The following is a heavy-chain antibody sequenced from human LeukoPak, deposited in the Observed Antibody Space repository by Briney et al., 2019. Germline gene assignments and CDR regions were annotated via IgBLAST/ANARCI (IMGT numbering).Heavy chain of an antibody. V-gene: IGHV3-30-3*01. J-gene: IGHJ4*02. D-gene: IGHD5-12*01. Sequence: GGSLRLSCAASGFNFSSYTMHWVRQAPGKGPGGGAVISYDGSNKYYADSVKGRFTISRDNSKNTLYLQMNSLRAEDTAVYYCARTAISEDGYDFDYWGQGTLVTVSA. CDR1: GFNFSSYT. CDR3: ARTAISEDGYDFDY. CDR2: ISYDGSNK.